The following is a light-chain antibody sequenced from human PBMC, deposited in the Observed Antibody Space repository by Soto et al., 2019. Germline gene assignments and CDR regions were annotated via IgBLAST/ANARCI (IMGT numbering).Light chain of an antibody. CDR3: LQDSSWPRT. V-gene: IGKV1-6*01. Sequence: AVQMTQSPSSLSASVGDRVTITCRASQDIRNELGWYQQKPGKAPELLIYAASSLQSGVPSRFSGSGSGTDFTLTISSLQPEDFATYYCLQDSSWPRTFGGGTKVEIK. CDR2: AAS. CDR1: QDIRNE. J-gene: IGKJ4*01.